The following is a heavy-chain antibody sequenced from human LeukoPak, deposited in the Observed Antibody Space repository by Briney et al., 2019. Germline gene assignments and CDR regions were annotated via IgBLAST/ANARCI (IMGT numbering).Heavy chain of an antibody. CDR1: GFTFSRYG. D-gene: IGHD3-10*01. Sequence: GGSLRLSCAASGFTFSRYGMHWVRQAPGKGLEGVAVMWYDGSNKYYADSVKGRFTISRDNSKNTLYLQMNSLRAEDTAVYYCARASRGEVDNYWGQGTLVTVSS. CDR2: MWYDGSNK. J-gene: IGHJ4*02. CDR3: ARASRGEVDNY. V-gene: IGHV3-33*01.